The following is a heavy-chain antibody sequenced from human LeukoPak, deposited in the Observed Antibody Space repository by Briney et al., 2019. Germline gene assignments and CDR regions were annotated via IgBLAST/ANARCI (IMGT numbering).Heavy chain of an antibody. V-gene: IGHV5-51*01. CDR1: GYRFTSYW. CDR2: IYPGDSDT. D-gene: IGHD4-17*01. J-gene: IGHJ3*02. Sequence: GESLKISFKGSGYRFTSYWIGWVRQMPGKGLEWMGIIYPGDSDTRYSPSFQGQVTISADKSISTAYLQWSSLEASDTAMYYCATYGDYDAFDIWGQGTMVTVSS. CDR3: ATYGDYDAFDI.